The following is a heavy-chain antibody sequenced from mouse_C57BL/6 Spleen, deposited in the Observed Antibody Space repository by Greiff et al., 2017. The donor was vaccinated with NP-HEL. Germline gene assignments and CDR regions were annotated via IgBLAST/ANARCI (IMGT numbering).Heavy chain of an antibody. CDR1: GFNIKDDY. CDR2: IDPENGDT. CDR3: TPGDNYSSSEFAY. Sequence: EVQLQQSGAELVRPGASVKLSCTASGFNIKDDYMHWVKQRPEQGLEWIGWIDPENGDTEYASKFQGKATITADTSSNTAYLQLSSLTSEDTAVYYCTPGDNYSSSEFAYWGQGTLVTVSA. D-gene: IGHD1-3*01. J-gene: IGHJ3*01. V-gene: IGHV14-4*01.